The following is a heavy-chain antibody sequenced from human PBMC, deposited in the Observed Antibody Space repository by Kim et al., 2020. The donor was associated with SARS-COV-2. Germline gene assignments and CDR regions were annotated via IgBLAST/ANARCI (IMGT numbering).Heavy chain of an antibody. D-gene: IGHD5-12*01. V-gene: IGHV1-69*01. CDR2: FGTA. J-gene: IGHJ4*02. Sequence: FGTANYAQKFQGRVTITADESTSTAYMELSSLRSEDTAVYYCARGGYDDYWGQGTLVTVSS. CDR3: ARGGYDDY.